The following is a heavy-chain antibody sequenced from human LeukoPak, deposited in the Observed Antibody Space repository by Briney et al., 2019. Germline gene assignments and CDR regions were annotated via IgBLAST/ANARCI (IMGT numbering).Heavy chain of an antibody. J-gene: IGHJ6*02. CDR3: GRFQTVTTLFSSHYYYYGMDV. CDR2: MNPNSGNT. D-gene: IGHD4-11*01. Sequence: VASVKVSCKASGYTFTSYDINWVRQATGQGLEWMGWMNPNSGNTGYAQKFQGRVTMTRNTSISTAYMELSSLRSEDTAVYYCGRFQTVTTLFSSHYYYYGMDVWGQGTTVTVSS. V-gene: IGHV1-8*01. CDR1: GYTFTSYD.